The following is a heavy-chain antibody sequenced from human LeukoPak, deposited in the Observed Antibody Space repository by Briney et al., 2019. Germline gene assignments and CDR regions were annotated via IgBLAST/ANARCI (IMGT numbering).Heavy chain of an antibody. CDR3: AKYPDYYDSSGYYFG. CDR1: GFTFSSYA. V-gene: IGHV3-23*01. J-gene: IGHJ3*01. CDR2: ISGSGGST. Sequence: PGGSLRLSCAASGFTFSSYAMSWVRQAPGKGLEWVSAISGSGGSTYYADSVKGRFTISRDNSKNTLYLQMNSLRAEDTAVYHCAKYPDYYDSSGYYFGWGQGTMVTVSS. D-gene: IGHD3-22*01.